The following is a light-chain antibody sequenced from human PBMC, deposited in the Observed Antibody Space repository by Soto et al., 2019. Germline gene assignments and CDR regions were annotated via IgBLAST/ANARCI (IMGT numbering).Light chain of an antibody. CDR1: SSDIGSFTF. J-gene: IGLJ1*01. CDR2: DVN. CDR3: SSYTSSRTHV. V-gene: IGLV2-14*03. Sequence: QSALTQPASVSGSPGQSITISCTGTSSDIGSFTFVSWYQQHPGKVPKLMIFDVNRRPSGVSDRFSGSKSGNTASLTISGLQAEDEGDYYCSSYTSSRTHVFGSGPKLTVL.